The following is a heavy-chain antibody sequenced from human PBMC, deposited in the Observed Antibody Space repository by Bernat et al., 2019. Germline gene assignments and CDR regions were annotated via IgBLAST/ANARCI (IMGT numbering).Heavy chain of an antibody. CDR3: AREYCTGGVCSSFDY. Sequence: QVQLVESGGGVVQPGRSLRLSCAASGFTFSSYGMHWVRQAPGKGREWVAVIWYDGSNRYYADSVKGRLTISRDNSKNTLYLQMNSLRAEDTAVYYCAREYCTGGVCSSFDYWGQGTLVTVSS. V-gene: IGHV3-33*01. CDR1: GFTFSSYG. CDR2: IWYDGSNR. D-gene: IGHD2-8*02. J-gene: IGHJ4*02.